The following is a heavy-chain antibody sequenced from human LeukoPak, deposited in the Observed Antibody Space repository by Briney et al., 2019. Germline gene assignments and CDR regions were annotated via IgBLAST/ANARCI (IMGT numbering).Heavy chain of an antibody. D-gene: IGHD5-24*01. CDR1: GGSISSGDYY. Sequence: SETLPLTCTVSGGSISSGDYYWSWIRQPPGKGLEWIGYIYYSGSTYYNPSLKSRVTISVDTSKNQFSLKLSSVTAADTAVYYCARVVLDGDGYNYPFDYWGQGTLVTVSS. V-gene: IGHV4-30-4*01. J-gene: IGHJ4*02. CDR3: ARVVLDGDGYNYPFDY. CDR2: IYYSGST.